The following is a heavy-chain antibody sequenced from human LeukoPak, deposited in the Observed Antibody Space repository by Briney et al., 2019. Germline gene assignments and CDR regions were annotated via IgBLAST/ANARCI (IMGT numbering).Heavy chain of an antibody. J-gene: IGHJ1*01. CDR3: ARVKDVNDDIMFHH. CDR2: IKQDGSQK. Sequence: GGSLRLSCAASGFSFNSYWMNWVRQAPGKGLERVANIKQDGSQKNYVDSVKGRFTISRDSAKNSLYLQMNSLRAEDTAVYYCARVKDVNDDIMFHHWGQGTLVTVSS. D-gene: IGHD3-9*01. V-gene: IGHV3-7*01. CDR1: GFSFNSYW.